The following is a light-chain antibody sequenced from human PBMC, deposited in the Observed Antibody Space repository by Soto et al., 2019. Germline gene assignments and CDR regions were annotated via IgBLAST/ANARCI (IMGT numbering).Light chain of an antibody. Sequence: EIVMTQSPATLSVFPGERATLSCRASQSVSTNLAWYQQKPGQAPRLLIYGASARATGIPARFSGSGSGTEFTLTISSLQSEDFAVYYCHQYKNWPPYTFGQGTKLEIK. CDR3: HQYKNWPPYT. CDR2: GAS. CDR1: QSVSTN. J-gene: IGKJ2*01. V-gene: IGKV3-15*01.